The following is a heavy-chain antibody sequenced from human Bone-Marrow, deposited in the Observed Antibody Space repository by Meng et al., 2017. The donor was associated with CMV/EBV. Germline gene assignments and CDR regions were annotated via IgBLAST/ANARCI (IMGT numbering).Heavy chain of an antibody. CDR3: ARSHSKGCSSTSCYYYYYYGMDV. CDR2: ISWNSGSI. V-gene: IGHV3-9*01. CDR1: GFTFDDYA. D-gene: IGHD2-2*01. Sequence: SLKISCAASGFTFDDYAMHWVRQAPGKGLEWVSGISWNSGSIGYADSVKGRFTISRDNAKNSLYLQMNSLRAEDTAVYYCARSHSKGCSSTSCYYYYYYGMDVWGQGTTVTVSS. J-gene: IGHJ6*02.